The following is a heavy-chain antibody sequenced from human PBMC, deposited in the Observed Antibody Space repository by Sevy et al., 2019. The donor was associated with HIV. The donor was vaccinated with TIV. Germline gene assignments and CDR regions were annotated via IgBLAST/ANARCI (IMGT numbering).Heavy chain of an antibody. J-gene: IGHJ4*02. CDR3: AKEQGYYYDRTGEYYFDY. V-gene: IGHV3-23*01. CDR2: ITSSGETT. D-gene: IGHD3-22*01. CDR1: GFTFGNYA. Sequence: GGSLRLSCAVSGFTFGNYAMSWVRQAPGKGLEWVSSITSSGETTYYTDSVKGWFTISRDNSKNTLYLQMNSLRAEDTAVYFCAKEQGYYYDRTGEYYFDYWGQGTLVTVSS.